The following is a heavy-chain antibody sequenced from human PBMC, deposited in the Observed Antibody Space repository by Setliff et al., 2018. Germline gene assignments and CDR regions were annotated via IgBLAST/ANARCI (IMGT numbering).Heavy chain of an antibody. CDR1: GGSFSDHF. CDR3: ARVPHIWFGDLVTFDDAFDV. J-gene: IGHJ3*01. V-gene: IGHV4-34*01. Sequence: SETLSLTCTVYGGSFSDHFWSWIRQPPGKGLEWTGEINHCGSTNYNPSLKSRVTISVDASKNQFSLKLTSVTAADTAVYFCARVPHIWFGDLVTFDDAFDVWGQGTMVTVSS. D-gene: IGHD3-10*01. CDR2: INHCGST.